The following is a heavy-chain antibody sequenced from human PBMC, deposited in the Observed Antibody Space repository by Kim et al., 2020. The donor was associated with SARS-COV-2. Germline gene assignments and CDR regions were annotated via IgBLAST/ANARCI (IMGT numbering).Heavy chain of an antibody. CDR2: IKSKTDGGTT. CDR3: TTQNEDYYYYGMDV. D-gene: IGHD1-1*01. V-gene: IGHV3-15*01. Sequence: GGSLRLSCAASGFTFSNAWMSWVRQAPGKGLEWVGRIKSKTDGGTTDYAAPVKGRFTISRDDSKNTLYLQMNSLKTEDTAVYYCTTQNEDYYYYGMDVWGQGTTVTVSS. J-gene: IGHJ6*02. CDR1: GFTFSNAW.